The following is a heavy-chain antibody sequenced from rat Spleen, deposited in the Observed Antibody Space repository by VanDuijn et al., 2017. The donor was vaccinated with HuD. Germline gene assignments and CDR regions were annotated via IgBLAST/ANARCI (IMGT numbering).Heavy chain of an antibody. D-gene: IGHD1-6*01. Sequence: EVQLVESGGGLVQPGRSLKLSCAASGFTYSNYVMAWFRQAPTKGLEWVASISTGGGKTYYRDSVKGRFTISRDNAKSTLSLQMDSLRSEDTATYYCASTTTDSGDWFVYWGQGTLVTVSS. CDR3: ASTTTDSGDWFVY. J-gene: IGHJ3*01. CDR1: GFTYSNYV. CDR2: ISTGGGKT. V-gene: IGHV5-25*01.